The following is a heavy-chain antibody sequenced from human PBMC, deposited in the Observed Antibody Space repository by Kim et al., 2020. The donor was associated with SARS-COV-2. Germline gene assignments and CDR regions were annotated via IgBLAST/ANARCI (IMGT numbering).Heavy chain of an antibody. CDR2: ISPNNGAT. CDR1: GYPFSGFY. CDR3: ARGSDYHGLDV. V-gene: IGHV1-2*02. J-gene: IGHJ6*02. Sequence: ASVKVSCKTSGYPFSGFYIHWVRQAPGQGLESMGWISPNNGATKYAEASQGRVTMTRDTSINTAYLELSRVKSDDTAIYFCARGSDYHGLDVWGQGTTVTVSS.